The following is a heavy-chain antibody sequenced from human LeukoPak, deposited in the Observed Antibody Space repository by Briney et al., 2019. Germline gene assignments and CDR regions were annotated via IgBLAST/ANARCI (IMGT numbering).Heavy chain of an antibody. J-gene: IGHJ6*02. V-gene: IGHV4-4*02. CDR1: GGSISSSNW. CDR3: ARGHNPDGLWRYYYGMDV. D-gene: IGHD1-14*01. CDR2: IYHSGST. Sequence: SGTLSLTCAVSGGSISSSNWWSWVRQPPGKGLEWIGEIYHSGSTNYNPSLKSRVTISVDKSKNQFSLKLSSVTAADTAVYYCARGHNPDGLWRYYYGMDVWGQGTTVTVSS.